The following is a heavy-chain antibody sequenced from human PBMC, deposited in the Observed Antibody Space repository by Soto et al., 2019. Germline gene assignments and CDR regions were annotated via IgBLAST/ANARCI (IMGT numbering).Heavy chain of an antibody. Sequence: QAQLVESGGGVVKPGRSLRLSCAASGFTFSNFGMHWVRQAPGKGLEWVAAISSDGSDKYYSKGRFTISRDNSKNTLFLQMNSLRVEDTAVYYCAKGSDVARQELDYWGQGTLVTVSS. CDR2: ISSDGSDK. CDR1: GFTFSNFG. CDR3: AKGSDVARQELDY. J-gene: IGHJ4*02. D-gene: IGHD2-15*01. V-gene: IGHV3-30*18.